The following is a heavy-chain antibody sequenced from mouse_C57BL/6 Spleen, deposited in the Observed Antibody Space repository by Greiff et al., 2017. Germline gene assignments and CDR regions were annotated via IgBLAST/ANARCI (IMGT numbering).Heavy chain of an antibody. CDR1: GYTFTSYW. J-gene: IGHJ1*03. V-gene: IGHV1-69*01. CDR2: FDPSDSYT. D-gene: IGHD2-1*01. Sequence: QVQLQQPGAELVMPGASVKLSCKASGYTFTSYWMHWVKQRPGQGLEWIGEFDPSDSYTNYNQKFKGKSTLTVDKSSSTAYMQLSSLTSEDSAVYYCARGNGNYLYWYFDVWGTGTTVTVSS. CDR3: ARGNGNYLYWYFDV.